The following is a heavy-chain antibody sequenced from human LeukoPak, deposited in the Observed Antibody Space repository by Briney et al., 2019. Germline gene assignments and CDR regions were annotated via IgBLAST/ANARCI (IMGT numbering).Heavy chain of an antibody. D-gene: IGHD3-22*01. CDR2: IIPIFGTA. CDR3: AREVGTPDMDYDSSGSHYYFDY. J-gene: IGHJ4*02. Sequence: ASVKVSCKASGGTFNSYAISWVRQAPGQGLEWMGGIIPIFGTANYAQKFQGRVTITADESTSTAYMELSSLRSEDTAVYYCAREVGTPDMDYDSSGSHYYFDYWGQGTLVTVSS. CDR1: GGTFNSYA. V-gene: IGHV1-69*13.